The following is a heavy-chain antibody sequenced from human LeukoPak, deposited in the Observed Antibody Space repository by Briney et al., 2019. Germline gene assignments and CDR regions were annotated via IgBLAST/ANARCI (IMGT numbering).Heavy chain of an antibody. J-gene: IGHJ4*02. V-gene: IGHV4-34*01. CDR1: GGSFSVYY. CDR3: ARQGQLPDY. D-gene: IGHD2-2*01. CDR2: INHSGST. Sequence: TSETLSLTCAVYGGSFSVYYWSWIRQPPGKGLEWIGEINHSGSTNYNPSLKSRVTISVDTSKNQFSLKLSSVTAADTAVYYCARQGQLPDYWGQGTLVTVSS.